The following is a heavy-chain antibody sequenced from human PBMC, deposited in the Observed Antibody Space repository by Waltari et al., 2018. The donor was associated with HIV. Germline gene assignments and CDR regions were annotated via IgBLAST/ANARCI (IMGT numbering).Heavy chain of an antibody. V-gene: IGHV4-34*01. CDR1: GYTFSKYF. CDR2: IDLSGTT. CDR3: SRGLSNAWAVSAD. D-gene: IGHD1-26*01. Sequence: QVQLQQWGAGLLKPSETLSLTCEMNGYTFSKYFWTWIRQPPGKGPEWLGDIDLSGTTKYNPSLQSRVTISKDKARNQLSLTLYSVTAADTAVYYCSRGLSNAWAVSADWGQGTLVTVSS. J-gene: IGHJ4*02.